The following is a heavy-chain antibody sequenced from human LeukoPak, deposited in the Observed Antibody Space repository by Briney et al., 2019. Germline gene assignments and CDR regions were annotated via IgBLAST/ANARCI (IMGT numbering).Heavy chain of an antibody. J-gene: IGHJ4*02. CDR1: GGSINSHSYY. V-gene: IGHV4-39*01. D-gene: IGHD5-24*01. Sequence: SETLSLTCIVSGGSINSHSYYWGWIRQPPGKGLEWIGSVYYDGTSYSNPSLKSRVGVFVDTSRDQFSLDLSFVTAADTALYYCVRHISTNTGYFDSCGQGTLVSVSS. CDR3: VRHISTNTGYFDS. CDR2: VYYDGTS.